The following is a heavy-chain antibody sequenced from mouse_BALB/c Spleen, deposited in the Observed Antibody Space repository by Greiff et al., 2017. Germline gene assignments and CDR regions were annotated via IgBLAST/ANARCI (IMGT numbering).Heavy chain of an antibody. CDR1: GFNIKDTY. CDR3: ARSIRRAWFAY. D-gene: IGHD2-12*01. Sequence: EVQLHQSGAELVKPGASVKLSCTASGFNIKDTYMHWVKQRPEQGLEWIGRIDPANGNTKYDPKFQGKATITADTSSNTAYLQLSSLTSEDTAVYYCARSIRRAWFAYWGQGTLVTVSA. CDR2: IDPANGNT. V-gene: IGHV14-3*02. J-gene: IGHJ3*01.